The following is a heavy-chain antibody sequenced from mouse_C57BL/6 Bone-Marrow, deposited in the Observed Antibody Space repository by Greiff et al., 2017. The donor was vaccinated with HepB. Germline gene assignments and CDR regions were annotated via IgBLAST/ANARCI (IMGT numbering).Heavy chain of an antibody. CDR3: ASLPPYWYFDV. D-gene: IGHD5-5*01. J-gene: IGHJ1*03. CDR2: INPYNGGT. Sequence: EVQLQQSGPVLVKPGASVKMSCKASGYTFTDYYMNWVKQSHGKSLEWIGVINPYNGGTSYNQKFKGKATLTVDKSSSTAYMELNSLTSEDSAVYYCASLPPYWYFDVWGTGTTVTVSS. V-gene: IGHV1-19*01. CDR1: GYTFTDYY.